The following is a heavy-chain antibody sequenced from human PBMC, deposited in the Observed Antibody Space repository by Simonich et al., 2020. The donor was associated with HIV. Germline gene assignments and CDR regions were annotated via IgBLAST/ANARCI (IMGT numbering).Heavy chain of an antibody. J-gene: IGHJ4*02. Sequence: QLQLQESGPGLVKPSETLSLTCTVSGGSLRSSSFYGGWIRQPPGKGLEWIGNIYYSGSTFDNPSLKGRVTISVDTSKNQFSLKLSSVTAADTAVYYCAGLKTMGGYFDYWGQGTLVTVSS. V-gene: IGHV4-39*01. CDR2: IYYSGST. CDR3: AGLKTMGGYFDY. D-gene: IGHD3-10*01. CDR1: GGSLRSSSFY.